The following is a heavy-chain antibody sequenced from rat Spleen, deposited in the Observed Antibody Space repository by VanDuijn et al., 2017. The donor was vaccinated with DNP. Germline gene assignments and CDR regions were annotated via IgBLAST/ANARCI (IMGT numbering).Heavy chain of an antibody. CDR1: GFTFSNYD. V-gene: IGHV5-7*01. CDR3: ARLGGD. Sequence: EVQLVESGGGPVQPGRSMKVSCAASGFTFSNYDMAWVRQAPKKGLEWVATISYDGSSTNYRDSVKGRFTVSRDNAKSTLYLQMDSLRSEDTATYYCARLGGDWGQGVMVTVSS. J-gene: IGHJ2*01. CDR2: ISYDGSST. D-gene: IGHD1-11*01.